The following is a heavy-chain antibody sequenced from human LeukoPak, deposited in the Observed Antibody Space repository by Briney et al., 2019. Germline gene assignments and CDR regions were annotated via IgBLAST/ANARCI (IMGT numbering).Heavy chain of an antibody. D-gene: IGHD2-8*02. J-gene: IGHJ4*02. V-gene: IGHV3-7*01. CDR1: GITFSNYW. Sequence: GGSLRLSCAASGITFSNYWMTWVRQAPGKGLEWVANIKQDGSLTHYVDSVKGRFTISRDNAKNSPFFLMDSLGVEDTAVYYCATMDGTGYVGYWGQGTLVTVSS. CDR3: ATMDGTGYVGY. CDR2: IKQDGSLT.